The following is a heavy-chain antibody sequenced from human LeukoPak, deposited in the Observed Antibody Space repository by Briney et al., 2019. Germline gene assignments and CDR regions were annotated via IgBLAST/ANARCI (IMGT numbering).Heavy chain of an antibody. J-gene: IGHJ5*02. CDR2: MNPNSGNT. CDR3: ARGEPVRDDFWSGYYCWFDP. D-gene: IGHD3-3*01. Sequence: ASVKVSCKASGHTFTSYDINWVRQATGQGLEWMGWMNPNSGNTGYAQKFQGRVTITRNTSISTAYMELSSLRSEDTAVYYCARGEPVRDDFWSGYYCWFDPWGQGTLVTVSS. CDR1: GHTFTSYD. V-gene: IGHV1-8*03.